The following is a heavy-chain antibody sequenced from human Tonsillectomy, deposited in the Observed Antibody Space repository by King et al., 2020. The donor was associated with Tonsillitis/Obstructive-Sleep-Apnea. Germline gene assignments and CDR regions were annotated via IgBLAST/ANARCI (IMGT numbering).Heavy chain of an antibody. J-gene: IGHJ4*02. CDR2: ISTNGGST. CDR3: VIKSHGVGAQDSSSWFFDY. Sequence: VQLVESGGGLVQPGGSLRLSCSASGFTFSNYAMHWVRQAPGKGLEYVSAISTNGGSTYYADSVKGRFTISRDNSKNTLYLQMSSLRAEDTAVYYCVIKSHGVGAQDSSSWFFDYWGQGTLVTVSS. CDR1: GFTFSNYA. D-gene: IGHD6-13*01. V-gene: IGHV3-64D*06.